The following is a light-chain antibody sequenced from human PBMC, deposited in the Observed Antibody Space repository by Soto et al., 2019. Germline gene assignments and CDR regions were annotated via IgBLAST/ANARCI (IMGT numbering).Light chain of an antibody. CDR1: SSDVCGYNY. V-gene: IGLV2-14*01. CDR3: SSYTSSSTSRV. J-gene: IGLJ1*01. CDR2: DVS. Sequence: QSVLTQPASVSGSPGQSITISCTGTSSDVCGYNYVSWYQQHPGKAPKLMIYDVSNRPSGVSNRFSGSKSGNTASLTISGLQAEDEADYYCSSYTSSSTSRVFGTGTKV.